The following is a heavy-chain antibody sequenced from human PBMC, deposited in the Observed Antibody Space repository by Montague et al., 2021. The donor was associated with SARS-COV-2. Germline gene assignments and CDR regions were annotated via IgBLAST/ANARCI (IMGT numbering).Heavy chain of an antibody. V-gene: IGHV4-39*01. CDR1: TFSSYW. CDR3: ASPTYYYDSSGSDAFDI. J-gene: IGHJ3*02. CDR2: IYYSGST. D-gene: IGHD3-22*01. Sequence: TFSSYWMSWVRQPPGKGLEWIGSIYYSGSTYYNPSLKSRVTISVDTSKNQFSLKLSSVTAADTAVYYCASPTYYYDSSGSDAFDIWGQGTMVTVSS.